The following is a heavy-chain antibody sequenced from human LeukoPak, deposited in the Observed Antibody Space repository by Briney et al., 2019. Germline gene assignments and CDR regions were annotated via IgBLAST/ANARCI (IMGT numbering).Heavy chain of an antibody. V-gene: IGHV3-23*01. CDR3: AKDSSPLYDSSGYYSL. Sequence: GGSLRLSCAASGLTFSSYAMSWVRHAPGKGLEWVSALSGSGGSTYYADAVKGRFTISRDNSKNTLYLQMNSLRAEDTAVYYCAKDSSPLYDSSGYYSLGGQGTLVTVSS. CDR2: LSGSGGST. D-gene: IGHD3-22*01. CDR1: GLTFSSYA. J-gene: IGHJ4*02.